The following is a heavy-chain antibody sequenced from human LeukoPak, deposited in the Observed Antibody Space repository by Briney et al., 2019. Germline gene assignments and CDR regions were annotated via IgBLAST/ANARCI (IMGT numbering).Heavy chain of an antibody. CDR3: ARLRGYYFDS. Sequence: PSETLSLTCTVAGGSISSSSHYWGWIRQPPGKGLEWIGAIYYSGSTYYNPSLKSRLTISVDTSRDQFSLKLSSVTAADTAVYYCARLRGYYFDSWGQGTLVTVSS. CDR2: IYYSGST. CDR1: GGSISSSSHY. J-gene: IGHJ4*02. D-gene: IGHD5-12*01. V-gene: IGHV4-39*01.